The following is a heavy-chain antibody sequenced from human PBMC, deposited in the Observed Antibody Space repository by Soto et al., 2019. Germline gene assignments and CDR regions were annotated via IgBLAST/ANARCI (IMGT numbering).Heavy chain of an antibody. CDR2: ISYTGRT. V-gene: IGHV4-61*03. D-gene: IGHD7-27*01. J-gene: IGHJ6*02. CDR3: AREWGLLPYYVMNV. CDR1: GDSVTRGSYY. Sequence: LSLTCIVSGDSVTRGSYYWTWLRQPPGKGLEWIGYISYTGRTKYNPSLQSRVTISVDTSKNDFSLNLSSVTAADTAVYFCAREWGLLPYYVMNVWGHGTAVTVSS.